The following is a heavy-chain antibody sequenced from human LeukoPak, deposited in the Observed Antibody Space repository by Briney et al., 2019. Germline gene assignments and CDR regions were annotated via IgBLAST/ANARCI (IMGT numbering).Heavy chain of an antibody. V-gene: IGHV6-1*01. CDR2: TYYRSNWYN. Sequence: SQTLSLTCAISGDSVSSNSAAWNWFRQSPSRGLEWLGRTYYRSNWYNDYAVSVKSRITINPDTSKNQFSLQLNSVTPEDTAVYYCAGQGSRRFDPWGQGTLVTVSS. J-gene: IGHJ5*02. CDR3: AGQGSRRFDP. CDR1: GDSVSSNSAA.